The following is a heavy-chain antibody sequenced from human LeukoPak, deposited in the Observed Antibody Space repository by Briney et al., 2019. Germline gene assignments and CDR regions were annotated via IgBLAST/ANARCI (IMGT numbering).Heavy chain of an antibody. Sequence: PGGSLRLSCAASGFTFSSYSMNWVRQAPGKGLEWVSSISSSSSYIYYADSVKGRFTISRDNAKNSLYLQMNSLRAEDTAVYYCARGTVPAAENWFDPWGQGTLVTVSS. CDR1: GFTFSSYS. J-gene: IGHJ5*02. CDR2: ISSSSSYI. CDR3: ARGTVPAAENWFDP. D-gene: IGHD2-2*01. V-gene: IGHV3-21*01.